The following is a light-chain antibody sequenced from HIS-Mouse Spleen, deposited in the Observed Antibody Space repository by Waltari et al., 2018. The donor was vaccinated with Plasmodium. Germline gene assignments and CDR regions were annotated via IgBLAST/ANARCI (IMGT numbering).Light chain of an antibody. CDR3: CSYAGSSTFVV. Sequence: QSALTQPASVSGSPGQSITISCTVTSSDVGSYYLVSWYQQHPGKAPKLMIYEGSKRPSGVSNRFSGSKSGNTASLTISGLQAEDEADYYCCSYAGSSTFVVFGGGTKLTVL. CDR1: SSDVGSYYL. V-gene: IGLV2-23*03. CDR2: EGS. J-gene: IGLJ2*01.